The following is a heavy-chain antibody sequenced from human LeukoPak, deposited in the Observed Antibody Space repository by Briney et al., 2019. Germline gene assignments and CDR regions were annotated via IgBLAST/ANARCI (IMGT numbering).Heavy chain of an antibody. Sequence: PGGSLRLSCAASGFTFSSYGMHWVRQAPGKGLEWVAVIWYDGSNKYYADFVKGRFTISRDNSKNTLYLQMNSLRAEDTAVYYCAKGYGSGSYCIDYWGQGTLVTVSS. D-gene: IGHD3-10*01. CDR2: IWYDGSNK. CDR3: AKGYGSGSYCIDY. CDR1: GFTFSSYG. V-gene: IGHV3-33*06. J-gene: IGHJ4*02.